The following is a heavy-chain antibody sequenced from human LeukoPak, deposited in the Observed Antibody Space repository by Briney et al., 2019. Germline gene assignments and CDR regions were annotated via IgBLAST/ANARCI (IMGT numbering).Heavy chain of an antibody. D-gene: IGHD3-22*01. CDR2: IYYTGIT. CDR1: GGSISSYY. CDR3: ARHKYDSSGSYYGGYYFDY. V-gene: IGHV4-59*08. Sequence: SATLSLTCTVSGGSISSYYWSWIRHPPGKGLESIGYIYYTGITTYNPSLKSRVTISIDTSKNQFSLRLTSVTAADTAVYYCARHKYDSSGSYYGGYYFDYWGQGTLVAVSS. J-gene: IGHJ4*02.